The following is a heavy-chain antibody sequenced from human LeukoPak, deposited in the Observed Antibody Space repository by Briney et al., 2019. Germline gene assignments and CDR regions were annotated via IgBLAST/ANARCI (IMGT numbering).Heavy chain of an antibody. V-gene: IGHV3-7*01. CDR1: GFTFSSDW. CDR3: ARVKDSYYYGSGNHAPDY. CDR2: IKQDGSEK. J-gene: IGHJ4*02. Sequence: GGSLRLSCAASGFTFSSDWMSWVRQAPGKGLEWVANIKQDGSEKYYVDSVKGRFTISRDNAKNSLYLQMNSLRAEDTAVYYCARVKDSYYYGSGNHAPDYWGQGTLVTVSS. D-gene: IGHD3-10*01.